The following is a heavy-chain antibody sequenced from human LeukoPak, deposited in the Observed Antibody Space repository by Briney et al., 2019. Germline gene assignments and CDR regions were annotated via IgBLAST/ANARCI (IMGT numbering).Heavy chain of an antibody. Sequence: SETLSLTCTVSGGSISSGGYYWSWIRQHPGKGLEWIGYIYYSGSTYYNPSLKSRVTISVDTSKNQFSLKLSSVTAADTAVYYCARSKGENNWFDPWGQGTLVTVSS. CDR3: ARSKGENNWFDP. D-gene: IGHD2-21*01. V-gene: IGHV4-31*03. CDR1: GGSISSGGYY. CDR2: IYYSGST. J-gene: IGHJ5*02.